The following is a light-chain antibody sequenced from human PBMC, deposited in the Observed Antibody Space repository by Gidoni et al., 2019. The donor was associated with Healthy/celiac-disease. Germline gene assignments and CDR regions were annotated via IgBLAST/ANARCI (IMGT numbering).Light chain of an antibody. Sequence: DIQLTQSPSTLSASVGDRVTITCRASQSISSWLAWYQQKPGKAPKILIYKASSLESGVPSRFSGSASGTEFTLTIGSLQPDDFATYYCQQYNSYPYTFGQGTKLEIK. CDR3: QQYNSYPYT. J-gene: IGKJ2*01. V-gene: IGKV1-5*03. CDR2: KAS. CDR1: QSISSW.